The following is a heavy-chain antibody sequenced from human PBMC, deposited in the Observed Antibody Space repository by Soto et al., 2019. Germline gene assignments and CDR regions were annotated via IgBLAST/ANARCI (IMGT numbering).Heavy chain of an antibody. V-gene: IGHV4-31*03. CDR2: IHYSGST. CDR3: AREQMSNYYYYGMDV. J-gene: IGHJ6*02. D-gene: IGHD6-6*01. Sequence: QVQLQESGPGLVKPSQTLSLTCTVSGGSISSGGYYWSWIRQHPGKGLEWIGYIHYSGSTYYNPSLKSRVTISVDPSKNQFSLKLSSVTAADTAVYYCAREQMSNYYYYGMDVWGQGTTVTVSS. CDR1: GGSISSGGYY.